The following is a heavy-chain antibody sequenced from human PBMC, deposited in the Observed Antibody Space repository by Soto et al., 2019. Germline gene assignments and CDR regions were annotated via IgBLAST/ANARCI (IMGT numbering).Heavy chain of an antibody. J-gene: IGHJ4*02. D-gene: IGHD2-21*02. CDR3: ARGGHVVVVTAALDY. Sequence: QVQLVQSGAEVKKPGASVKVSCKASGDTFTDYYIHWVRQAPGQGLEWMGTVNPSGGHTTYAQHSLXXXTXXRDTSTSTLYIELTSLTSEDTAIYYCARGGHVVVVTAALDYWGQGTLVTVSS. CDR2: VNPSGGHT. V-gene: IGHV1-46*01. CDR1: GDTFTDYY.